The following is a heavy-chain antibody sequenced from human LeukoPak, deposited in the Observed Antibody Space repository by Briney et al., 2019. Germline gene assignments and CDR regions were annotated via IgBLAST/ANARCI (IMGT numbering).Heavy chain of an antibody. V-gene: IGHV3-21*01. D-gene: IGHD6-6*01. CDR3: ARVGVGYSSSATFDY. J-gene: IGHJ4*02. CDR2: ISSSSSYI. Sequence: GGSLRLSCAASGFTFSSYSMNWVRQAPGKGLEWVSSISSSSSYIYYADSVKGRFTISRDNAKNSLYLQMNSLRAEDTAVYYCARVGVGYSSSATFDYWGQGTLVTVSS. CDR1: GFTFSSYS.